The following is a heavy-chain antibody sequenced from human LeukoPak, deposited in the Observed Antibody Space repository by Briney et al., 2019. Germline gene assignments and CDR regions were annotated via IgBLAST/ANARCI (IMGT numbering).Heavy chain of an antibody. D-gene: IGHD6-13*01. V-gene: IGHV4-4*07. J-gene: IGHJ3*02. CDR3: ARGIAAAVFRAFDI. Sequence: SETLSLTCTVSGGTISSYYWSWIRQPAGKGLEWIVRIFSSGITKYNPSLKSRVTMSVDTSKNQFSLRLSSVTAADTAVYYCARGIAAAVFRAFDIWGQGTMVTVSS. CDR1: GGTISSYY. CDR2: IFSSGIT.